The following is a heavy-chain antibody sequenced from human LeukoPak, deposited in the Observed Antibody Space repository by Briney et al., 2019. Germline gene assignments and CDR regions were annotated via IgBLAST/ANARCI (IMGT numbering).Heavy chain of an antibody. D-gene: IGHD2-15*01. J-gene: IGHJ4*02. Sequence: ASVKVSCKASGYSFTGYYMHWVRQAPGQGLEWMGWINPNSGGTIYAQRFQGRVTMTRDTSISTAYMELSRLRSDDTAVYYCARGDRVMVISDYYFDYWGQGTLVTVP. CDR3: ARGDRVMVISDYYFDY. CDR1: GYSFTGYY. CDR2: INPNSGGT. V-gene: IGHV1-2*02.